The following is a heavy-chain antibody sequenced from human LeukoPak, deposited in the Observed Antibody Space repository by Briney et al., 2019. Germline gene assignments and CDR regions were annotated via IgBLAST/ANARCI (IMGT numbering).Heavy chain of an antibody. CDR3: ARHFGSTYFRSFDI. D-gene: IGHD2/OR15-2a*01. Sequence: PSETLSLTCTVSGDSINNYYWSWIRQPPGKGLEWIAYIYYSGTTNYNPSLKSRVTISLDTSKNQFSLKLTPVTATDTAVYYCARHFGSTYFRSFDIWGQGTMVTVSS. V-gene: IGHV4-59*08. CDR1: GDSINNYY. CDR2: IYYSGTT. J-gene: IGHJ3*02.